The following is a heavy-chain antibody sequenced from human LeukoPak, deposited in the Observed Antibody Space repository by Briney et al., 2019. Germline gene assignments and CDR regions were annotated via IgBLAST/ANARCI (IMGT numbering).Heavy chain of an antibody. Sequence: GGSLRLSCAASGFTFSSYGMHWVRQAPGKGLEWVAVISYDGSNKYYADSVKGRFTIPRDNSKNTLYLQMNSLRAEDTAVYYCAKDIIARWVQNWFGESPNPPTFDYWGQGTLVTVSS. CDR2: ISYDGSNK. J-gene: IGHJ4*02. CDR1: GFTFSSYG. CDR3: AKDIIARWVQNWFGESPNPPTFDY. V-gene: IGHV3-30*18. D-gene: IGHD3-10*01.